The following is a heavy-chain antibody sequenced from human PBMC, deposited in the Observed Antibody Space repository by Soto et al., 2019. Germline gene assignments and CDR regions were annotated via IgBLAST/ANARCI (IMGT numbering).Heavy chain of an antibody. Sequence: GGSLRLSCAASGFTFSSYAMHWVRQAPGKGLEWVAVISYDGSNKYYADSVKGRFTISRDNSKNTLYLQMNSLRAEDTAVYYCARESPDSSSPGAFDIWGQGTMVTVSS. CDR3: ARESPDSSSPGAFDI. J-gene: IGHJ3*02. CDR2: ISYDGSNK. V-gene: IGHV3-30-3*01. CDR1: GFTFSSYA. D-gene: IGHD6-13*01.